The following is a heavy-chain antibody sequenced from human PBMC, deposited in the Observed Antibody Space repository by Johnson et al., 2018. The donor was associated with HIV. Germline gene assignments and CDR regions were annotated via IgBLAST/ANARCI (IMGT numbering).Heavy chain of an antibody. CDR1: GFTVSSNY. J-gene: IGHJ3*02. D-gene: IGHD2-8*02. CDR3: AKGACTGGVCRYLRGAFDI. CDR2: IYSGGST. Sequence: VQLVESGGGLVQPGGSLRLSCAASGFTVSSNYMTWVRQAPGKGLEWVSVIYSGGSTYYADSVKGRFTISRDNSKNTLYLQMNSLRADDTAVYYCAKGACTGGVCRYLRGAFDIWGQGTMVTVSS. V-gene: IGHV3-66*01.